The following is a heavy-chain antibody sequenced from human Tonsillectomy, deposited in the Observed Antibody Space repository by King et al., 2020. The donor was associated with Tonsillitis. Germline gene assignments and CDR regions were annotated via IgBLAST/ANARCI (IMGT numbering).Heavy chain of an antibody. CDR2: ISYSGST. D-gene: IGHD3/OR15-3a*01. Sequence: VQLQESGPGLVKPSQTLSLTCTVSGASISNGDYYWSWIRQHPGKGLEWIGYISYSGSTYYDPSLQSRVTMSVDTSKNQFSLKLSSVAAADSAVYYCASYAYTFWTSIGWGQGTLVTGSS. CDR3: ASYAYTFWTSIG. J-gene: IGHJ4*02. V-gene: IGHV4-31*03. CDR1: GASISNGDYY.